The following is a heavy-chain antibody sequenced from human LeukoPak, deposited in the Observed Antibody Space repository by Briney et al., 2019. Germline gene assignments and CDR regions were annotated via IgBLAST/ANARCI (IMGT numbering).Heavy chain of an antibody. Sequence: GGSLRLSCAASGFTFSSYGMHWVRQAPGKGLEWVTVISYDGSNEYFADSVKGRFTISRDNSKNTLYLQMSSLRAEDTAVYYCAKEEAADGDAFDIWGQGTMVTVSS. CDR3: AKEEAADGDAFDI. CDR1: GFTFSSYG. D-gene: IGHD6-13*01. J-gene: IGHJ3*02. CDR2: ISYDGSNE. V-gene: IGHV3-30*18.